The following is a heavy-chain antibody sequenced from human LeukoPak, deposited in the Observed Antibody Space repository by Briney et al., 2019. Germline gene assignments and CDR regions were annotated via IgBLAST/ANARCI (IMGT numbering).Heavy chain of an antibody. CDR2: INSDGSST. Sequence: GGSLRLSCAASGFTFSSYWMHWVRQAPGKGLVWVSRINSDGSSTSYADSVKGRFTISRDNAKNSLYLQMNSLRAEDMALYYCAKDKGRYYDSSGYPGAFDYWGQGTLVTVSS. J-gene: IGHJ4*02. CDR3: AKDKGRYYDSSGYPGAFDY. CDR1: GFTFSSYW. V-gene: IGHV3-74*01. D-gene: IGHD3-22*01.